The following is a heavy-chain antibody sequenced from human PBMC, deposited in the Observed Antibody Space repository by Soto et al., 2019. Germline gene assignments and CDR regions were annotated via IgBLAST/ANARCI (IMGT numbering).Heavy chain of an antibody. J-gene: IGHJ6*03. Sequence: SETLSLTCTVSGDSISSFYWSWIRQPPGKGLEWIGYIYYSGSTNYNPSLESRVTISVDTSKNQFSLKLTSVTAADTAVYNCARVGRYDFWSGSFPNRELNYYYYMDLWGKGTTVTVSS. CDR3: ARVGRYDFWSGSFPNRELNYYYYMDL. V-gene: IGHV4-59*01. CDR2: IYYSGST. D-gene: IGHD3-3*01. CDR1: GDSISSFY.